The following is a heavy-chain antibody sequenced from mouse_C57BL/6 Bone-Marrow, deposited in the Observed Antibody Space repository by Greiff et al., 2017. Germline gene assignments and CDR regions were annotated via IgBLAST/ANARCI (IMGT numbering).Heavy chain of an antibody. D-gene: IGHD1-1*01. CDR2: IDPSDSYT. CDR1: GYTFTSYW. V-gene: IGHV1-50*01. CDR3: ASHYYGSSYWYFDV. J-gene: IGHJ1*03. Sequence: QVQLQQPGAELVKPGASVKLSCKASGYTFTSYWMQWVKQRPGQGLEWIGEIDPSDSYTNYNQQFKGKATLTVDPSSSTAYMQLSSLTSEDSAVYYCASHYYGSSYWYFDVWGTGTTVTVSS.